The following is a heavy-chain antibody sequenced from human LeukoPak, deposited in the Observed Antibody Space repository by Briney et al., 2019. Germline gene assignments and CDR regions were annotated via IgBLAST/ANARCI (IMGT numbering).Heavy chain of an antibody. CDR3: AKDLVYYYGSGSYDY. D-gene: IGHD3-10*01. V-gene: IGHV3-30*02. J-gene: IGHJ4*02. CDR1: GFTFSSYG. CDR2: IRYDGSNK. Sequence: GGSLRLSCAASGFTFSSYGMHWVRQAPGEGLEWVAFIRYDGSNKYYADSVKGRFTISRDNSKNTLYLQMNSLRAEDTAVYYCAKDLVYYYGSGSYDYWGQGTLVTVSS.